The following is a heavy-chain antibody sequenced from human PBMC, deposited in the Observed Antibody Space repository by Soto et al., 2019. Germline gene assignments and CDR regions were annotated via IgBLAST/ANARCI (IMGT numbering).Heavy chain of an antibody. CDR2: INHSGST. Sequence: SETLPLTCAVYGGSFSVYYWSLIRQPPGKGLEWIGEINHSGSTNYNPSLKSRVTISVDTSKNQFSLKLSSVTAADTAVYYCARVGGYSGYAWANDYWGQGTWVTV. V-gene: IGHV4-34*01. CDR1: GGSFSVYY. J-gene: IGHJ4*02. CDR3: ARVGGYSGYAWANDY. D-gene: IGHD5-12*01.